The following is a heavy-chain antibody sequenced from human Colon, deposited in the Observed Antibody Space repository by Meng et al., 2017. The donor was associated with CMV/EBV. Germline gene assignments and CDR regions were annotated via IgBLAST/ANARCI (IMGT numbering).Heavy chain of an antibody. Sequence: GGSLRLSCAASGFTFSDYAMGWVRQAPGKVLDWVSAITGLSTDAYYADSVKGRFTIFRDNSNNTLYLQMNSLRAADTAVYFCAKESGYGFLGSNYFDSWGQGTLVTVSS. CDR1: GFTFSDYA. D-gene: IGHD3-16*01. CDR2: ITGLSTDA. V-gene: IGHV3-23*01. CDR3: AKESGYGFLGSNYFDS. J-gene: IGHJ4*02.